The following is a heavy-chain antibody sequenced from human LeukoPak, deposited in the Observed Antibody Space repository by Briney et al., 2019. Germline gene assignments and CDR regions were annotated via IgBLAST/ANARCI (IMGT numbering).Heavy chain of an antibody. J-gene: IGHJ6*03. CDR2: VSGSGGST. Sequence: PGGSLRLSCAASGFTFSSYAMSWVRQAPGKGLEWVSVVSGSGGSTYYADSVKGRFTISRDNSKNTLYLQMNSLRAGDTAVYYCAKDPGASVSGFHMDVWGKGTTVIVSS. V-gene: IGHV3-23*01. D-gene: IGHD2-8*02. CDR1: GFTFSSYA. CDR3: AKDPGASVSGFHMDV.